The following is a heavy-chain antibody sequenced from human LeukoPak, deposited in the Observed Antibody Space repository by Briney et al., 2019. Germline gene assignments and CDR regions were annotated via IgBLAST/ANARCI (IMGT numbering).Heavy chain of an antibody. D-gene: IGHD2-15*01. Sequence: SQTLSLTCAISGDSVSSNSAAWNWIRQSPSRGLEWLGRTYYRSKWYNDYAVSVKSRITINPDTSKNQFSLQLNSVTPEDTAVYYCARGGCSGGSCNNWFAPWGQGTLVTVSS. J-gene: IGHJ5*02. CDR3: ARGGCSGGSCNNWFAP. CDR1: GDSVSSNSAA. CDR2: TYYRSKWYN. V-gene: IGHV6-1*01.